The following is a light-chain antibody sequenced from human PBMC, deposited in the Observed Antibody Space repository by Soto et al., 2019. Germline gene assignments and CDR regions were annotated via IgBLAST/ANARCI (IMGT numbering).Light chain of an antibody. Sequence: DIQMTQSPSSLSAPAPDRVTITCRASQTISNYLNWYQQRPGKAPKLLIYAASSLQSGVPLRFSGSGSGTDFTLTITSLQPEDFATYYCQQSYTTPPTFGGGTKVDI. CDR1: QTISNY. V-gene: IGKV1-39*01. CDR2: AAS. J-gene: IGKJ4*01. CDR3: QQSYTTPPT.